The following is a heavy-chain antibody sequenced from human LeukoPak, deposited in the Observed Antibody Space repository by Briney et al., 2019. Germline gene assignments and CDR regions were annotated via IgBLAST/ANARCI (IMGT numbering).Heavy chain of an antibody. CDR1: GFTLSSYA. CDR3: TRGRGSYSLDY. CDR2: ISYDGSNE. J-gene: IGHJ4*02. D-gene: IGHD1-26*01. V-gene: IGHV3-30*01. Sequence: GGSLRLSCAASGFTLSSYAMHWVRQAPGKGLEWGAIISYDGSNEHYADSVKGRFTISRDNSKNTLHLQMNGLRAEDTAIYYCTRGRGSYSLDYWGRGTLVTVSS.